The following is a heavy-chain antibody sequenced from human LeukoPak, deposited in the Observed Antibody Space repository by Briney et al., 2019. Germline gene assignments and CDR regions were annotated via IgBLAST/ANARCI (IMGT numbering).Heavy chain of an antibody. CDR3: ARVSAILGVVTGYFQY. J-gene: IGHJ1*01. CDR1: GYTFTTDY. D-gene: IGHD3-3*01. Sequence: GASVKVSCKASGYTFTTDYMHWVRQAPVQGLEWMGIINPSGGSTSYAQKFQGRVTMTRDTSTSTVYMELSSLRSEDTAVYYCARVSAILGVVTGYFQYWGQGTLVTVSS. V-gene: IGHV1-46*01. CDR2: INPSGGST.